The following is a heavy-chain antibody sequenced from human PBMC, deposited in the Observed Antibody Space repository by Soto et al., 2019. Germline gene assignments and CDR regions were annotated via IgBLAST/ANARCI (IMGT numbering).Heavy chain of an antibody. CDR1: GYTFTSYA. V-gene: IGHV1-3*01. Sequence: ASVKVSCKASGYTFTSYAMHWVRQAPGQRLAWMGWINAGNGNTKYSQKFQVRVTITRDTSASTAYMELSSLRSEDTAVYYCARDLRGYSYGYRPYYYYGMDVWGQGTTVIVSS. CDR3: ARDLRGYSYGYRPYYYYGMDV. D-gene: IGHD5-18*01. CDR2: INAGNGNT. J-gene: IGHJ6*02.